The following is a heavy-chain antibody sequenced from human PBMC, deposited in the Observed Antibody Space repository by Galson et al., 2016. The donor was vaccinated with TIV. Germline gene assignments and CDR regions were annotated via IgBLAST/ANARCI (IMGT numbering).Heavy chain of an antibody. J-gene: IGHJ4*02. CDR3: ARDLWVIYGDRPFFDY. D-gene: IGHD4-17*01. CDR2: VYYSGGS. Sequence: SETLSLTCTVSRGSFQNNYWSWLRQPAGKGLEWIGRVYYSGGSDYNPSLESRVTMSVDTSKNQFSLELTSVTAADTAVYFCARDLWVIYGDRPFFDYWGQGILV. CDR1: RGSFQNNY. V-gene: IGHV4-4*07.